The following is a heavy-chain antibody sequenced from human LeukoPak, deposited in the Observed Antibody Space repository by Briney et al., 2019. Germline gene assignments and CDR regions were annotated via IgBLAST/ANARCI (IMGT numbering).Heavy chain of an antibody. D-gene: IGHD6-19*01. V-gene: IGHV3-30*18. CDR2: ISNDGSKK. CDR1: RLTFSSYG. J-gene: IGHJ4*02. CDR3: AKGSYNTGWYGDY. Sequence: PGGSLRLSCAVSRLTFSSYGMYWVRQAPGKGLEWVAAISNDGSKKYYGDSVKGRFTISRDNSKKLLYLQMNNLRAEDTAVYYCAKGSYNTGWYGDYWGQGTLVTVSS.